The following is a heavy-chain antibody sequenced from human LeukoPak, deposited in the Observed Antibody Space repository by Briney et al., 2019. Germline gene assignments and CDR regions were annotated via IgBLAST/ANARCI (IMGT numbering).Heavy chain of an antibody. V-gene: IGHV3-23*01. D-gene: IGHD2-2*01. J-gene: IGHJ4*02. CDR3: AKDIGYCSSICRYCDY. CDR2: MTSGGST. CDR1: GFTLSSYG. Sequence: GGCLRLSCEASGFTLSSYGMNWVRQAPGKGLEWVSSMTSGGSTYYADSVRGRFTISRDNSKNTLYLQMNSLRVEDTAVYYCAKDIGYCSSICRYCDYWGQGTLVTVPS.